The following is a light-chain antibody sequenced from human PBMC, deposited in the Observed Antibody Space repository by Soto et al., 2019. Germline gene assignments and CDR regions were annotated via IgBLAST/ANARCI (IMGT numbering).Light chain of an antibody. CDR3: CSYAGSSTLV. V-gene: IGLV2-23*01. J-gene: IGLJ2*01. Sequence: QSALTQPASVSGSPGQSITISCTGTSSDVGSYNLVSWYQQHPGKAPKLMIYEGSKRPSGVSNRFSGSKSGNTASLTISGLQAEDEGDYYCCSYAGSSTLVFGRGTKVTV. CDR1: SSDVGSYNL. CDR2: EGS.